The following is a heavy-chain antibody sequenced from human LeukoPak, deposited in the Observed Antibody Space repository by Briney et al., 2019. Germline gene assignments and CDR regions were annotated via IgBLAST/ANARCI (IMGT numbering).Heavy chain of an antibody. D-gene: IGHD2/OR15-2a*01. CDR1: GFTFSNYW. CDR2: INSDGSGT. CDR3: ARAHLLDNRSFDY. V-gene: IGHV3-74*01. Sequence: QPGGSLRLSCAASGFTFSNYWMHWVRQAPGKGLVWISRINSDGSGTSYADSVKGRFTISRDSAKNTLYLQMNSLRVEDTAVYYCARAHLLDNRSFDYWGQGTLVTVSS. J-gene: IGHJ4*02.